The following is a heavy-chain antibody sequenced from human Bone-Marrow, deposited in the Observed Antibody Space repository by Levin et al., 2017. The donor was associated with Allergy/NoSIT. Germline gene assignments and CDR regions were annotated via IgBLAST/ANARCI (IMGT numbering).Heavy chain of an antibody. CDR3: ATSLYDLTCFDY. D-gene: IGHD2-2*02. V-gene: IGHV1-2*02. Sequence: ASVKVSCKASGYTFTGYYIHWVRQAPGQGLEWMGWLNPNSGGANYAQKFQGRVTMTRDTSINTAYMELSRLRSDDTAVYYCATSLYDLTCFDYWGQGALVTVSS. J-gene: IGHJ4*02. CDR2: LNPNSGGA. CDR1: GYTFTGYY.